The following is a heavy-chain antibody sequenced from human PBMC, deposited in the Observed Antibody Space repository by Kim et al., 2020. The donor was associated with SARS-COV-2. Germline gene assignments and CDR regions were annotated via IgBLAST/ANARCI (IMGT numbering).Heavy chain of an antibody. J-gene: IGHJ4*02. CDR1: GGSISTYY. CDR3: ARREPGGDYRFDS. CDR2: VFYSGSA. D-gene: IGHD4-17*01. V-gene: IGHV4-59*08. Sequence: SETLSLTCTVSGGSISTYYWNWIRQPPGKGLEWIGYVFYSGSANYNPSLKSRVTISVDTSKNQFSLKLTSVTAADTAVYYCARREPGGDYRFDSWGQGTLVTVSA.